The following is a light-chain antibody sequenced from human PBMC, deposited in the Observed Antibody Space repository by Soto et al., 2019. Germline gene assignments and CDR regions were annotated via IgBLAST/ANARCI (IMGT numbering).Light chain of an antibody. CDR3: LQTYSPPLT. V-gene: IGKV1-39*01. CDR1: QRISAY. Sequence: DIQMTQSPSSLPASVGDRVTITCRASQRISAYLNWYQQKPGEAPKLLIFDVSVLESGVPSRFSGSGSETDFTLSITSLQPDDFATYYCLQTYSPPLTFGPGTTVDFK. CDR2: DVS. J-gene: IGKJ3*01.